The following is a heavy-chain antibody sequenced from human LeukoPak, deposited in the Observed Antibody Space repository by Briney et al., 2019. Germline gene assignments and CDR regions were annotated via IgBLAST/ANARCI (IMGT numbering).Heavy chain of an antibody. J-gene: IGHJ4*02. CDR1: GGSISSYY. D-gene: IGHD1-26*01. Sequence: NPSETLSLTCTVSGGSISSYYWSWIRQPPGKGLEWIGYIYYSGSTNYNPSLKSRVTISVDTSKNQFSLKLSSVTAADTAVYYCARHSSGSYVWAYGGLDYWGQGTLVTVSS. V-gene: IGHV4-59*08. CDR3: ARHSSGSYVWAYGGLDY. CDR2: IYYSGST.